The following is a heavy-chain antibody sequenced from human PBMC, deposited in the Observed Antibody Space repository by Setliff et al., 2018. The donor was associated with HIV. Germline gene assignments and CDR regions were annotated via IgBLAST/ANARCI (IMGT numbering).Heavy chain of an antibody. CDR2: IYYSGNT. J-gene: IGHJ4*02. D-gene: IGHD5-18*01. V-gene: IGHV4-59*01. Sequence: PSETLSLTCSVSGGSFSGYYWSWIRLPPGKGLEYIGYIYYSGNTDYNPSLKSRVTISVDRSKNQFSLKLNSVTAADTAVYYCARSPGVDTNMAFDYWGQGMLVTVSS. CDR1: GGSFSGYY. CDR3: ARSPGVDTNMAFDY.